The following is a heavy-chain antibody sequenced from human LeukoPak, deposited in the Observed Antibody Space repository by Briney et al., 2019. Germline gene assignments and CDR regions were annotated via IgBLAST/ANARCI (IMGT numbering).Heavy chain of an antibody. CDR3: ARGVGFLEWLLLDYFDY. CDR1: GFTFSNAW. CDR2: IKSKTDGGTT. D-gene: IGHD3-3*01. V-gene: IGHV3-15*01. J-gene: IGHJ4*02. Sequence: GGSLRLSCAASGFTFSNAWMSWVRQAPGKGLEWVGRIKSKTDGGTTDYAAPVKGRFTISRDDSENTLYLQMNSLRAEDTAVYYCARGVGFLEWLLLDYFDYWGQGTLVTVSS.